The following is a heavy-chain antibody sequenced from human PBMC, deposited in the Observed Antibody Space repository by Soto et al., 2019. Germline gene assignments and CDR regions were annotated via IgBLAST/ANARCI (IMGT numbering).Heavy chain of an antibody. CDR3: ARAYCTNGVCFREPQTDV. CDR1: GYTFTSYD. CDR2: MNPNSGNT. V-gene: IGHV1-8*01. J-gene: IGHJ6*04. D-gene: IGHD2-8*01. Sequence: ASVKVSCKASGYTFTSYDINWVRQATGQGLEWMGWMNPNSGNTGYAQKFQGRVTMTRNTSISTAYMELSSLRSEDTAVYYCARAYCTNGVCFREPQTDVWGKGTTVTVSS.